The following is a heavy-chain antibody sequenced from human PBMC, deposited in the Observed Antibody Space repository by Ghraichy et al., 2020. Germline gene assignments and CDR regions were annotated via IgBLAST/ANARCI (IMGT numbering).Heavy chain of an antibody. V-gene: IGHV3-23*01. CDR3: AKGSRDARPYYFDY. CDR2: ITDSGGDT. Sequence: GGSLRLSCAASGFIFSSYAMSWVRQAPGKGLEWVSAITDSGGDTFHADSVKGRFTISRDNSKNTLFLQMNSLRAEDTAVYYCAKGSRDARPYYFDYWGQGTLVTVSS. J-gene: IGHJ4*02. D-gene: IGHD2-15*01. CDR1: GFIFSSYA.